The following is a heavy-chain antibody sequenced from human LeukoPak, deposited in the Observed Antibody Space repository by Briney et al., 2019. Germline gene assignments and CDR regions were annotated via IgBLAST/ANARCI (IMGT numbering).Heavy chain of an antibody. D-gene: IGHD3-10*01. V-gene: IGHV3-21*01. CDR3: ARENYGMYYYGSGSYYYYYMDV. Sequence: PGGSLRLSCAASRFTFSSYSMNWVRQAPGKGLEWVSSISSSSSYIYYADSVKGRFTISRDNAKNSLYLQMNSLRAEDTAVYYCARENYGMYYYGSGSYYYYYMDVWGKGTTVTISS. CDR2: ISSSSSYI. CDR1: RFTFSSYS. J-gene: IGHJ6*03.